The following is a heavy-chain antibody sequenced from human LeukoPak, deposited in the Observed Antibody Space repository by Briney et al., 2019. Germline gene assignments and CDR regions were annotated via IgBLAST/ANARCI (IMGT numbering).Heavy chain of an antibody. V-gene: IGHV3-7*01. Sequence: GGSLRLSCAASGFTFSSYAMSWVRQAPGKGLEGVANINQDGSEKYYVDSVKGRFTISRDNAKNSLYLQMSSLRAEDTAVYYCASSGSSWYGAFDIWGQGTMVTVSS. CDR2: INQDGSEK. J-gene: IGHJ3*02. CDR1: GFTFSSYA. CDR3: ASSGSSWYGAFDI. D-gene: IGHD6-13*01.